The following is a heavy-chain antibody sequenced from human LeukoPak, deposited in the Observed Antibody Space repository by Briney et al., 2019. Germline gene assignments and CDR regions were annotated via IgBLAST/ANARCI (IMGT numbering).Heavy chain of an antibody. Sequence: GGSLRLSCAASGFTFSSYAMHWVRQAPGKGLEYVAAISSDGSSTYFANSVKGRFLISRDNAKNSLYLQMNSLRAEDTAVYYCARSSLYGYCSSTSCANWFDPWGQGTLVTVSS. D-gene: IGHD2-2*03. CDR2: ISSDGSST. CDR3: ARSSLYGYCSSTSCANWFDP. J-gene: IGHJ5*02. V-gene: IGHV3-64*01. CDR1: GFTFSSYA.